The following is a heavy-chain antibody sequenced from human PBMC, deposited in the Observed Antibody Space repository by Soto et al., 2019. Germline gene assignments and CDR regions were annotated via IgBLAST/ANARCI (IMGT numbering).Heavy chain of an antibody. CDR1: GGSISSGGYY. V-gene: IGHV4-31*03. CDR3: ARSYYDFWSGYSSVYYYMDV. D-gene: IGHD3-3*01. J-gene: IGHJ6*03. CDR2: IYYSGSI. Sequence: SETLSLTCTVSGGSISSGGYYWSWIRQHPGKSLECIGYIYYSGSIYYILSLKSRVTISVDTSKNQFSLKLSSVTAADTAVFYFARSYYDFWSGYSSVYYYMDVWGKGTTVTSP.